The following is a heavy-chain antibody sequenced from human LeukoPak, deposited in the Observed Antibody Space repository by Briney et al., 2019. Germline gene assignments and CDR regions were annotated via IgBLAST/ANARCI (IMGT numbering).Heavy chain of an antibody. V-gene: IGHV3-7*01. CDR1: GFTFSNYW. J-gene: IGHJ4*02. CDR3: ARLRFYEFDY. Sequence: PGESLRLSCSASGFTFSNYWMCWVRQAPGKGLEWVASIKRDGSEKYFVDSVKGRFTISSDIAKNSVYLQMNSLRVEDTAVYYCARLRFYEFDYWGQGTLVSVSS. D-gene: IGHD3-16*01. CDR2: IKRDGSEK.